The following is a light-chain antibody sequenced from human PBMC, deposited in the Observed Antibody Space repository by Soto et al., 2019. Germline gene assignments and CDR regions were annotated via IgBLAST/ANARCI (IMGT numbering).Light chain of an antibody. CDR1: QSVTSTY. CDR3: QQYYSYPPIN. CDR2: GAS. Sequence: EIVLTQSPGTLSLSPGERSTLSCRPSQSVTSTYLAWYQQKPRQAPRLLIYGASSRATVIPDRFSGSGSGTDFTPTISCLQPEDFAAYYCQQYYSYPPINCGQGTRREI. J-gene: IGKJ5*01. V-gene: IGKV3-20*01.